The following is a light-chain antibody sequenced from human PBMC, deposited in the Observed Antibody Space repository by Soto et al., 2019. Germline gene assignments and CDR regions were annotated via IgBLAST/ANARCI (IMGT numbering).Light chain of an antibody. CDR3: QQYMSSVT. CDR2: GAS. J-gene: IGKJ1*01. CDR1: QSVDSTF. Sequence: EIVLTQSPGSLSLSPGQRATLSCRARQSVDSTFFAWYQKKPGQAPRLLIYGASKRDTGVPDRFSGSGSGTDFPLTICRLEPEDLAVYYCQQYMSSVTFGQGTKVEI. V-gene: IGKV3-20*01.